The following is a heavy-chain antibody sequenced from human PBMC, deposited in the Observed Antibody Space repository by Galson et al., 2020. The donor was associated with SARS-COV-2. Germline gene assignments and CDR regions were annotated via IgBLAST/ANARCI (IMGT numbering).Heavy chain of an antibody. V-gene: IGHV1-24*01. CDR2: FDPEDGET. D-gene: IGHD1-26*01. CDR3: ATGPPIVGASWLDP. CDR1: GYTLTELS. Sequence: ASVKVSCKVSGYTLTELSMHWVRQAPGKGLEWMGGFDPEDGETIYAQKFQGRVTMTEDTSTDTAYMELSSLRSEDTAVYYCATGPPIVGASWLDPGGQGTLVTVSS. J-gene: IGHJ5*02.